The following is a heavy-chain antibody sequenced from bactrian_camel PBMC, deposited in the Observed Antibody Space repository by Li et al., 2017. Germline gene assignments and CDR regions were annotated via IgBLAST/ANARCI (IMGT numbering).Heavy chain of an antibody. J-gene: IGHJ4*01. CDR3: AHGIWGYDGRGSGSSCHGNY. V-gene: IGHV3S40*01. CDR2: LDSGGSSP. CDR1: GFTFSSYA. D-gene: IGHD6*01. Sequence: DVQLVESGGGLVQPGGSLRLSCEASGFTFSSYAMSWVRQAPGKGLEWISGLDSGGSSPTYGDSVKGRFTISSADAKNTVYLQMNSLKPEDTAMYYCAHGIWGYDGRGSGSSCHGNYWGQGTQVTVS.